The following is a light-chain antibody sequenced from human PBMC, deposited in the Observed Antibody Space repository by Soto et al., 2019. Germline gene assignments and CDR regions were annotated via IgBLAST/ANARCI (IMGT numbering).Light chain of an antibody. CDR1: QSVSNF. CDR3: QQRRPWPPLT. CDR2: DAS. V-gene: IGKV3-11*01. Sequence: EIVLTQSPATLSLSPGERATLSCRASQSVSNFLAWYQQKPGQAPRLLIYDASTRATGIPARFSGSGSGTDFALTIRRPEPEDFAVYYCQQRRPWPPLTFGGGNKVEIK. J-gene: IGKJ4*01.